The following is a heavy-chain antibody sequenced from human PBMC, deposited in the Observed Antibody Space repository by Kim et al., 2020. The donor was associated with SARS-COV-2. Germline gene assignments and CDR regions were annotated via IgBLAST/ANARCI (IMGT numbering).Heavy chain of an antibody. Sequence: GGSLRLSCAASGFTFSSYGMHWVRQAPGKGLEWVAVISYEGSNKYYADSVKGRFTISRDNSKNTLYLQMNSLRAEDTAVYYCAKDVKYYDFWSGYTHRQQVYYYYYGMDVWGQGTTVTVSS. CDR2: ISYEGSNK. V-gene: IGHV3-30*18. D-gene: IGHD3-3*01. CDR1: GFTFSSYG. CDR3: AKDVKYYDFWSGYTHRQQVYYYYYGMDV. J-gene: IGHJ6*02.